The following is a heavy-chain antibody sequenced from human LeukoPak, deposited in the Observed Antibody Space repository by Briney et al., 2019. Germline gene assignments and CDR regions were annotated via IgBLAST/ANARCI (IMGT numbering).Heavy chain of an antibody. Sequence: SETLSLTCTVSDYSISTGYYWGWIRQPPGKGLEWIGSMFHSGSSYYNPSLKSRVTISLDTSKNQFSLKVTSMTAADTAVYYCAREGGSASSEVYWGQGILVTVSS. D-gene: IGHD1-26*01. CDR2: MFHSGSS. J-gene: IGHJ4*02. V-gene: IGHV4-38-2*02. CDR1: DYSISTGYY. CDR3: AREGGSASSEVY.